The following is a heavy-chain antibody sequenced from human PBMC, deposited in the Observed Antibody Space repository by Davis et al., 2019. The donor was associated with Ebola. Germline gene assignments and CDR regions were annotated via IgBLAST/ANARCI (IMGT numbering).Heavy chain of an antibody. CDR2: ISYDGSNK. D-gene: IGHD2-15*01. CDR1: GFTFSSYA. V-gene: IGHV3-30-3*01. Sequence: PGGSLRLSCAASGFTFSSYAMHWVRQAPGKGLEWVAVISYDGSNKYYADSVKGRFTISRDNSKNTLYLQMNSLRAEDTAVYYCAYLPILRVAGMDVWGQGTTVTVSS. J-gene: IGHJ6*02. CDR3: AYLPILRVAGMDV.